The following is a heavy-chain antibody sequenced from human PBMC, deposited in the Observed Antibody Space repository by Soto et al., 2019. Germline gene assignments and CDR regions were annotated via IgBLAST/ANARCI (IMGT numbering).Heavy chain of an antibody. CDR1: GGSVTSGNYF. CDR3: ARGPVVTPFVDY. J-gene: IGHJ4*02. Sequence: QVQLQESGPGLVKPSETLSLTCTVSGGSVTSGNYFWNWMRQPPGKGLEWIGHIYYSGSTHYNHSLKSRVSISVDASKNQFSLKLSSVTAADTAIYYCARGPVVTPFVDYWGQGILVTVSS. D-gene: IGHD2-21*02. CDR2: IYYSGST. V-gene: IGHV4-61*01.